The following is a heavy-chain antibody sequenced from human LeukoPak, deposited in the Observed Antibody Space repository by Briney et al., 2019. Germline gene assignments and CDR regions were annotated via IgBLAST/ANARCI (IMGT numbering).Heavy chain of an antibody. CDR3: ARVVMITFGGVIDPYYFDY. D-gene: IGHD3-16*02. J-gene: IGHJ4*02. CDR1: GGSFSGYY. V-gene: IGHV4-34*01. Sequence: SETLSLTCAVYGGSFSGYYWSWIRQPPGKGLEWIGEINHSGSTNYNPSLKSRVTISVDTSKNQFSLKLSSVTAADTAVYYCARVVMITFGGVIDPYYFDYWGQGTLVTVSS. CDR2: INHSGST.